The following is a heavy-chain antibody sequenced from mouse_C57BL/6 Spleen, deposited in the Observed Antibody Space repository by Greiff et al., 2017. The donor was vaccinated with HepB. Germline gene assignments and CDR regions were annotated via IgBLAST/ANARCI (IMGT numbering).Heavy chain of an antibody. CDR3: ARGAY. Sequence: QVHVKQSGAELVKPGASVKISCKASGYAFSNCWMNWVKQRPGQGLEWIGQIYPGDGDTNYNDKFKGKATLTADKSSSTAYMQLSSLTSEDSAVYFCARGAYWGQGTLVTVSA. V-gene: IGHV1-80*01. J-gene: IGHJ3*01. CDR1: GYAFSNCW. CDR2: IYPGDGDT.